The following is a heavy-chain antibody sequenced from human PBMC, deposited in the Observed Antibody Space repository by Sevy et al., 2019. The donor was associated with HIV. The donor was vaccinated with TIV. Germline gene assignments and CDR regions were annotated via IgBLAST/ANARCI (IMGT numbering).Heavy chain of an antibody. V-gene: IGHV3-7*01. CDR2: IKQDGSEK. CDR3: ARVICSSTSCYKPVHAFDI. CDR1: GFTFSSYW. Sequence: GGSLRLSCAASGFTFSSYWMSWVRQAPGKGLEWVANIKQDGSEKYYVDSVKGRFTISRDNAKTSLYLQMNSLRAEDTVVYYCARVICSSTSCYKPVHAFDIWGQGTMVTVSS. D-gene: IGHD2-2*02. J-gene: IGHJ3*02.